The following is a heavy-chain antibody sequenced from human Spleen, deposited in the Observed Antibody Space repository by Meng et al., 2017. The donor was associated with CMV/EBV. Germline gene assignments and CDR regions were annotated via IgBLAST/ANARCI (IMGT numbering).Heavy chain of an antibody. D-gene: IGHD5-24*01. CDR1: TSFY. CDR3: ARDQGFGWEMATILFGWFDP. CDR2: INPSDGST. V-gene: IGHV1-46*01. J-gene: IGHJ5*02. Sequence: TSFYMHWVRQATGQGLEWMGIINPSDGSTTYAQNFQGRVSMTADKSTSTAYMELISLTSEDTGMYYCARDQGFGWEMATILFGWFDPWGQETLVTVSS.